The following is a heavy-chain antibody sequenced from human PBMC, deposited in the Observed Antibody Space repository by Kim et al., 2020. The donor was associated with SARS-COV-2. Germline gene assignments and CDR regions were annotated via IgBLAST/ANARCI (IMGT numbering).Heavy chain of an antibody. CDR3: ANAPLGATMEWVFDY. J-gene: IGHJ4*02. CDR2: IYPGDSDT. V-gene: IGHV5-51*01. D-gene: IGHD1-26*01. CDR1: GYSFTSYW. Sequence: GESLKISCKGSGYSFTSYWIGWVRQMPGKGLEWMGIIYPGDSDTRYSPSFQGQVTISADKSISTAYLQWSSLKASDTAMYYCANAPLGATMEWVFDYWGQGTLVTVSS.